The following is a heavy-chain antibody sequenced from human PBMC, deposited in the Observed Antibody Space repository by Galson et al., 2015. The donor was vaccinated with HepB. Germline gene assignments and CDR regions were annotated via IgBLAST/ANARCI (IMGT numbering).Heavy chain of an antibody. CDR1: GGTFSSYA. D-gene: IGHD3-3*01. V-gene: IGHV1-69*13. Sequence: SVKVSCKASGGTFSSYAISWVRQAPGQGLEWMGGIIPIFGTANYAQKFQGRVTITADESTSTAYMELSSLRSEDTAVYYCARSPDLTKGRYYDYWGQGTLVTVSS. CDR3: ARSPDLTKGRYYDY. CDR2: IIPIFGTA. J-gene: IGHJ4*02.